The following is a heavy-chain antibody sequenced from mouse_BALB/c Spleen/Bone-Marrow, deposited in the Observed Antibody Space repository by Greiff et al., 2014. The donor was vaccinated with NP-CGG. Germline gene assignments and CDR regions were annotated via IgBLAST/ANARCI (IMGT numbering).Heavy chain of an antibody. J-gene: IGHJ3*01. V-gene: IGHV5-12*02. Sequence: VKLVESGGGLVQPGGSLKLSCATSGFTFSDYYMYWVRQTPEKRLEWVAYISNGGGSTYYPDTVKGRFTISRDNAKNTLYLQMSRLKSEDTAMYYCARGLYYRPFAYWGQGTLVTVSA. CDR3: ARGLYYRPFAY. CDR1: GFTFSDYY. D-gene: IGHD2-14*01. CDR2: ISNGGGST.